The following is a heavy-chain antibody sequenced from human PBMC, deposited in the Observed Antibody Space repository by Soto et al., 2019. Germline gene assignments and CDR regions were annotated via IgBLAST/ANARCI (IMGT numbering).Heavy chain of an antibody. D-gene: IGHD3-22*01. V-gene: IGHV3-30-3*01. CDR1: GLTLSSYA. J-gene: IGHJ4*02. CDR2: ISYDGSNK. Sequence: GGSLRLSCAAYGLTLSSYAMHWVRQAPGKGLEWVAVISYDGSNKYYADSVKGRFTISRDNSKNTLYLQMNSLRAEDTAVYYCARDGGYYDSSGSCDYWGQGTLVTVSS. CDR3: ARDGGYYDSSGSCDY.